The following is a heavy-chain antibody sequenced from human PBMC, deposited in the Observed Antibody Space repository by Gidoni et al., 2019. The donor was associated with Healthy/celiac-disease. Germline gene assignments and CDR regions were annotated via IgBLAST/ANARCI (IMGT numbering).Heavy chain of an antibody. D-gene: IGHD3-22*01. CDR1: GFTFSSYS. Sequence: EVQLVESGGGLVQPGGSLRLSCAASGFTFSSYSMNWVRQAPGKGLEWVSYISSSSSTIYYADAVKGRFTISRDNAKNSLYLQMNSLRDEDTAVYYCARDPITMMSVAHYYYYGMDVWGQGTTVTVSS. V-gene: IGHV3-48*02. CDR2: ISSSSSTI. CDR3: ARDPITMMSVAHYYYYGMDV. J-gene: IGHJ6*02.